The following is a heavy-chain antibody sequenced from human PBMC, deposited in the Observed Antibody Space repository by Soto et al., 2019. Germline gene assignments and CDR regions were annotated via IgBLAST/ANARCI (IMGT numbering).Heavy chain of an antibody. CDR2: IYYSGST. Sequence: PSETLSLTCTVSGGSISSGYYYWSWIRQPPGKGLEWIGYIYYSGSTYYNPSLKSRVTISVDTSKNQFPLKLSSVTAADTAVYYCARVDTAMGPFDYWGQGTLVTSPQ. J-gene: IGHJ4*02. D-gene: IGHD5-18*01. V-gene: IGHV4-30-4*01. CDR1: GGSISSGYYY. CDR3: ARVDTAMGPFDY.